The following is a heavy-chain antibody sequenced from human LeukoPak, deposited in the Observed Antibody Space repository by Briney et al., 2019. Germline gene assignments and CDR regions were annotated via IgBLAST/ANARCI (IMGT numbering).Heavy chain of an antibody. V-gene: IGHV4-59*01. D-gene: IGHD3-3*01. CDR2: IYYSGST. Sequence: SETLSLTCTVSGGSISSYYWSWIRQPPGKGLEWIGYIYYSGSTNYNPSLKSRVTISVDTSKNQFSLKLSSVTAADTAVYYCARIRSLGYYDFWSGFAFDIWGQGTMVTVSS. CDR3: ARIRSLGYYDFWSGFAFDI. CDR1: GGSISSYY. J-gene: IGHJ3*02.